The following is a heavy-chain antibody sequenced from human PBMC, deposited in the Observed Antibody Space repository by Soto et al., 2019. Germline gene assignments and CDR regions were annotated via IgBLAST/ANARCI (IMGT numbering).Heavy chain of an antibody. J-gene: IGHJ4*02. D-gene: IGHD3-16*02. Sequence: GGSLRLSCAASGFTFSSYAMHWVRQAPGKGLEWVAVISYDGSNKYYADSVKGRFTISRDNSKNTLYLQMNSLRAEDTAVYYCARAAGGAARPKLPPGGYDTKRLRLEELSLTPPCYWGQGTLVTVSS. CDR2: ISYDGSNK. V-gene: IGHV3-30-3*01. CDR3: ARAAGGAARPKLPPGGYDTKRLRLEELSLTPPCY. CDR1: GFTFSSYA.